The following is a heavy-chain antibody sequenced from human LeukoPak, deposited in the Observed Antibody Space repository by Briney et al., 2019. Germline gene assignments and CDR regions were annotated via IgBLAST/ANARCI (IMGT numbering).Heavy chain of an antibody. Sequence: GGSMRLSCAASGFTFSSYGINWVRQAPGKGLEWVSGISGRGVSTHYADSVKGRFTISRDNSKNTLYLQMNSLRAEDTAVYYCARIYDFWSGLYFDYWGQGTLVTVSS. J-gene: IGHJ4*02. V-gene: IGHV3-23*01. D-gene: IGHD3-3*01. CDR1: GFTFSSYG. CDR3: ARIYDFWSGLYFDY. CDR2: ISGRGVST.